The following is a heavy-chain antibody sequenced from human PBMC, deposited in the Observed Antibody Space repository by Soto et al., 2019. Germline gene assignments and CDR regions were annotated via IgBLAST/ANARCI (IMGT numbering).Heavy chain of an antibody. CDR3: ARVRSWSYYYPGMDV. J-gene: IGHJ6*02. V-gene: IGHV3-7*01. D-gene: IGHD6-13*01. CDR2: IKQDGSEK. Sequence: VQLVESGGDLVQPGGSLRLSCAASGFTFRDYYMSWIRQPPGQGLEWVANIKQDGSEKSYVDSVKGRFTVSRDNAKNSVYLQMNSLRAEDTAVYYCARVRSWSYYYPGMDVWGQGTLVTVSS. CDR1: GFTFRDYY.